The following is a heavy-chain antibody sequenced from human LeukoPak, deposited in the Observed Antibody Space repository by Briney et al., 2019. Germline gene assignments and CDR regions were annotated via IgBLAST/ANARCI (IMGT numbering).Heavy chain of an antibody. J-gene: IGHJ4*02. CDR1: GGSISSYY. CDR3: ARLGIVVGAAAGTGTHDY. CDR2: IYYSGST. Sequence: KTSETLSLTCTVSGGSISSYYWSWIRQPPGKGLEWIGYIYYSGSTNYNPSLKSRVTISVDTSKNQFSLKLSSVTAADTAVDYCARLGIVVGAAAGTGTHDYWGQGTLVTVSS. V-gene: IGHV4-59*08. D-gene: IGHD6-13*01.